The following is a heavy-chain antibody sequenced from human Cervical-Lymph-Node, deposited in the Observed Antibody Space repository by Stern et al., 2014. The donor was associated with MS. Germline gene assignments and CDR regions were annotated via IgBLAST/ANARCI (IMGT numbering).Heavy chain of an antibody. D-gene: IGHD6-25*01. V-gene: IGHV5-51*01. CDR2: IYPGDSDT. CDR1: GYSFTNYW. CDR3: ARHRQRTLYGMDV. Sequence: VQLVESGAEVKKPGESLKLSCKGSGYSFTNYWIGWVRQMPGKGLEWMGVIYPGDSDTSYSPSFQGRVTIPTDKSISTACLQWSSLKASDTAMYYCARHRQRTLYGMDVWGQGTTVTVSS. J-gene: IGHJ6*02.